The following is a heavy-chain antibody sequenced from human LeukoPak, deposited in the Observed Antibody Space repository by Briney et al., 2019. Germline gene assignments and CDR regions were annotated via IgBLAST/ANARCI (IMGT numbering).Heavy chain of an antibody. D-gene: IGHD5-12*01. CDR1: EFTFSGSA. J-gene: IGHJ4*02. CDR2: IRSKANSYAT. V-gene: IGHV3-73*01. CDR3: TRQVVATMGRGATSDY. Sequence: GGSLRLSCAASEFTFSGSAMHWVRQASGKGLEWVGRIRSKANSYATAYAASVKGRFTISRDDSKNTAYLQMNSLKTEDTAVYYCTRQVVATMGRGATSDYWGQGTLVTVSS.